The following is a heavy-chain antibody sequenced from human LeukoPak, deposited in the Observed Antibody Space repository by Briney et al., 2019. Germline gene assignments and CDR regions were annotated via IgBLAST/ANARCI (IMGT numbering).Heavy chain of an antibody. CDR1: GFTFSSYA. V-gene: IGHV3-30-3*01. J-gene: IGHJ4*02. D-gene: IGHD1-26*01. Sequence: GGSLRLSCAASGFTFSSYAMHWVRQAPGKGLEWVAVISHDGSNKYYADSVKGRFTISRDNSKNTLYLQMNSLRAEDTAVYYCARGSAGALDYWGQGTLVTVSS. CDR3: ARGSAGALDY. CDR2: ISHDGSNK.